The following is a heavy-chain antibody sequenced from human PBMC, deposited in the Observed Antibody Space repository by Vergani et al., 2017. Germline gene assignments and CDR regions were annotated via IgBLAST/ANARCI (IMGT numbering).Heavy chain of an antibody. D-gene: IGHD6-19*01. CDR1: GASIRSSNYY. CDR3: ARHCTVGWLVKLGWIDP. V-gene: IGHV4-39*01. Sequence: QLQLQESGPGLVKTSATLSLTCSVSGASIRSSNYYWGWIRPPPGKGLEWIASIYYSGSTYYNPSLKSRVTISVDTSKNQFSLKLSTVTAADTAVYFCARHCTVGWLVKLGWIDPWGQGILVTVSS. CDR2: IYYSGST. J-gene: IGHJ5*02.